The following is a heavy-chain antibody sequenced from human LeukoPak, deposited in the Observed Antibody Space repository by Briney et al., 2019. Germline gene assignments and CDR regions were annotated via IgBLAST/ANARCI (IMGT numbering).Heavy chain of an antibody. D-gene: IGHD3-10*01. CDR2: ISGSGGST. CDR1: GFTFSSYA. J-gene: IGHJ4*02. V-gene: IGHV3-23*01. CDR3: AKDSGHKFYYYGSGSYYGF. Sequence: GGSLSLSCAASGFTFSSYAMSWVRQAPGQGLEWVSAISGSGGSTYYEDYVKGRFTISRDNSKNTLYLQMNSLRAEDKAVYFCAKDSGHKFYYYGSGSYYGFWGQGTLVTVSS.